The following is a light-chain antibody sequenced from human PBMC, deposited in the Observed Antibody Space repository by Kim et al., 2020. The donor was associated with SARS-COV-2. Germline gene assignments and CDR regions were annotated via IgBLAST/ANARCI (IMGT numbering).Light chain of an antibody. V-gene: IGLV2-14*03. J-gene: IGLJ3*02. CDR2: DVS. Sequence: QSVLTQPASVSGSPGQSITISCTGTSSDVGAYNSVSWYQQLPDNAPKLMIYDVSNRPSGVSNRFSASTSGNTASLTISGLQAEDESDYYCSSYSSSSTWVFGGGTQLTVL. CDR3: SSYSSSSTWV. CDR1: SSDVGAYNS.